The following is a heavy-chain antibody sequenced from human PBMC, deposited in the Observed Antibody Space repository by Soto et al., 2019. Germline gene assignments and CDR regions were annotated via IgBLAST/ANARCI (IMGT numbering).Heavy chain of an antibody. CDR2: ISSGSGTI. CDR3: ASHCSGAGCSSIGLY. J-gene: IGHJ4*02. CDR1: GFTFSIYS. D-gene: IGHD2-15*01. Sequence: GGSLRLSCAASGFTFSIYSMNWVRQAPGKGLEWISYISSGSGTIYNTDSVEGRFTISRDNAKNLLYLQMNSLRDEDTAVYYCASHCSGAGCSSIGLYWGQGTLVTVSS. V-gene: IGHV3-48*02.